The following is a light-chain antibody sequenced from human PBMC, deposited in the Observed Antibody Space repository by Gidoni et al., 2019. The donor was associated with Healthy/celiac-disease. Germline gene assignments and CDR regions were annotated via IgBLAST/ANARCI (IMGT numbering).Light chain of an antibody. CDR3: QQYNNWLPEDT. V-gene: IGKV3-15*01. CDR1: QSVSSN. Sequence: DMMIKPSPAPLSSAPVGGTTLSCGASQSVSSNLACYQQKPGQAPRLLIDGASTRTAGIPATCSGSGSGTEFILTTISLQSEDFAVYYCQQYNNWLPEDTFGEGTKLEIK. J-gene: IGKJ2*01. CDR2: GAS.